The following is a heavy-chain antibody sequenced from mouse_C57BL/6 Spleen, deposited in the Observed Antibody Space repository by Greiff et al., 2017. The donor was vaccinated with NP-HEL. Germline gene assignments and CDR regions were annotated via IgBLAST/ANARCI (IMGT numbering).Heavy chain of an antibody. D-gene: IGHD3-2*02. V-gene: IGHV1-22*01. CDR3: AREEDSSGYVGY. CDR2: INPNNGGT. CDR1: GYTFTDYN. J-gene: IGHJ2*01. Sequence: VQLKESGPELVKPGASVKMSCKASGYTFTDYNMHWVKQSHGKSLEWIGYINPNNGGTSYNQKFKGKATLTVNKSSSTAYMELRSLTSEDSAVYYCAREEDSSGYVGYWGQGTTLTVSS.